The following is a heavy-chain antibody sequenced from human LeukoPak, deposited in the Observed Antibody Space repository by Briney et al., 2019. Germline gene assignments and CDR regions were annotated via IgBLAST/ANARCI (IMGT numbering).Heavy chain of an antibody. CDR2: ISGGSTYI. Sequence: GGSLRLSCVASGFRFSSDNMNWVRQAPGRGLEWVSSISGGSTYIDYADSVKGRFTISRDNAKNSLFLQMNSLRGEDTALYYCARDKGFFSGMDVWGQGTTVTVSS. V-gene: IGHV3-21*01. D-gene: IGHD3-3*01. CDR1: GFRFSSDN. CDR3: ARDKGFFSGMDV. J-gene: IGHJ6*02.